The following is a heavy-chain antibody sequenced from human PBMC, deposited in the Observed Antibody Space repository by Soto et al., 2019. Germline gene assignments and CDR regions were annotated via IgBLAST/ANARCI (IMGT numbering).Heavy chain of an antibody. J-gene: IGHJ4*02. V-gene: IGHV3-30-3*01. CDR1: GFTFSTYT. CDR3: ARGSQYYYDGSGPLDC. D-gene: IGHD3-22*01. CDR2: ISYDGSNN. Sequence: HPGGSLRLSCAASGFTFSTYTIHWVRQAPGKGLEWVALISYDGSNNYYADSVKGRFTISRDNSKNTLYLQMTSLRAGDTAVYFCARGSQYYYDGSGPLDCWGQGTLVTVSS.